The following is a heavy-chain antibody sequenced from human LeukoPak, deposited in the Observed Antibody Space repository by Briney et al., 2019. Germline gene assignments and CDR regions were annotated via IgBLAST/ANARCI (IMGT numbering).Heavy chain of an antibody. Sequence: GASVKVSCKASGYTFTGYYMHWVRQAPGQGLEWMGWINPNSGGTNYAQKFQGRVTMTRDTSISTAYMELSRLGSDDTAVYYCARGDGGAAAGIVDYWGQGTLVTVSS. J-gene: IGHJ4*02. CDR1: GYTFTGYY. CDR3: ARGDGGAAAGIVDY. CDR2: INPNSGGT. V-gene: IGHV1-2*02. D-gene: IGHD6-13*01.